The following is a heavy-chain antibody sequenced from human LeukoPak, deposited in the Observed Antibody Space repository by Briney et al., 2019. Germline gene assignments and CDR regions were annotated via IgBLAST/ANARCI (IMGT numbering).Heavy chain of an antibody. D-gene: IGHD3-3*01. Sequence: GGSLRLSCVASGFTFSSYAMSWVRQAPGKWLEWVSAISGSGGSTHYADSVKGRFTISRDNSKNTLYLQMNSLRAEDTAVYYCARDRGVGYYDFWSGYSDYWGQGTLVTVSS. J-gene: IGHJ4*02. CDR3: ARDRGVGYYDFWSGYSDY. CDR1: GFTFSSYA. CDR2: ISGSGGST. V-gene: IGHV3-23*01.